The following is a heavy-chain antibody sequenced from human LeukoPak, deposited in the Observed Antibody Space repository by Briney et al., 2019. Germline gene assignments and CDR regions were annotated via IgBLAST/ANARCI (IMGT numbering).Heavy chain of an antibody. D-gene: IGHD3-9*01. CDR3: ARGETYYDILTGYFPYYFDY. CDR2: ISACNGNT. V-gene: IGHV1-18*01. CDR1: GYTFTSYG. Sequence: ASVKVSCKASGYTFTSYGISWVRQAPGQGLEWMGWISACNGNTNYAQKFQGRVTMTRDTSISTAYMELSRLRSDDTAVYYCARGETYYDILTGYFPYYFDYWGQGTLVTVSS. J-gene: IGHJ4*02.